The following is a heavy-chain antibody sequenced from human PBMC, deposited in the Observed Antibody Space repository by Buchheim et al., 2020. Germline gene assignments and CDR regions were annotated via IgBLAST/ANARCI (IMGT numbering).Heavy chain of an antibody. CDR2: IYYSGST. V-gene: IGHV4-39*07. D-gene: IGHD6-13*01. CDR1: GGSISSSSYY. Sequence: QLQLQESGPGLVKPSETLSLTCTVSGGSISSSSYYCGWIRQPPGKGLEWIGSIYYSGSTYYNPSLKSRVTISVDTTKNQFSLKLSSVTAADTAVYYCARRSSWQESYYYYYGMDVWGQGTT. J-gene: IGHJ6*01. CDR3: ARRSSWQESYYYYYGMDV.